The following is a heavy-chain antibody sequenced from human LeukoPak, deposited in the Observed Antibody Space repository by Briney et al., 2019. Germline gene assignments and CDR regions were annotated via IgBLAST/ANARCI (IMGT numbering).Heavy chain of an antibody. CDR2: ISAYNGNT. Sequence: GASVKVSCKASGYTFTSYGISWVRQAPGQGLEWMGWISAYNGNTNYAQKLQGRVTMTRDTSTSTVYMELSSLRSEDTAVYYCARDPDDILTGYAPVYWGQGTLVTVSS. D-gene: IGHD3-9*01. CDR3: ARDPDDILTGYAPVY. J-gene: IGHJ4*02. CDR1: GYTFTSYG. V-gene: IGHV1-18*01.